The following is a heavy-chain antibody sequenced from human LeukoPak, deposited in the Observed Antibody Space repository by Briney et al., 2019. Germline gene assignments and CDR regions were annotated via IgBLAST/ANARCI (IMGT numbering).Heavy chain of an antibody. J-gene: IGHJ4*02. CDR1: GFTFSSSW. Sequence: PGGSLRLSCVASGFTFSSSWMSWVRRAPRKGLEWVANIKQDGTEEYYVDSVRGRFSISKDNAKNSLYLQMNSLRAEDTAVYYCARDPRHGALDYWGQGALVTVSS. CDR2: IKQDGTEE. D-gene: IGHD3-10*01. CDR3: ARDPRHGALDY. V-gene: IGHV3-7*03.